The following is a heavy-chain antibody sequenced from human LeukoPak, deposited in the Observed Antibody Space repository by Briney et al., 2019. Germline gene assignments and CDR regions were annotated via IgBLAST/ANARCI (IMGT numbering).Heavy chain of an antibody. J-gene: IGHJ4*02. V-gene: IGHV3-66*01. Sequence: GGSLRLSCAASGFTVSSTYMRWVRQAPGKGLEWVSLIYSGGSTYYADSVKGRFTISRDNSENTLYFQMNSLTAEDTAVYYCAKGSKRYLDYWGQGTLVTVSS. CDR1: GFTVSSTY. CDR2: IYSGGST. CDR3: AKGSKRYLDY.